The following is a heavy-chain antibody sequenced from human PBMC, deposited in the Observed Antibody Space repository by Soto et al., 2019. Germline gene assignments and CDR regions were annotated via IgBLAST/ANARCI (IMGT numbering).Heavy chain of an antibody. J-gene: IGHJ4*02. CDR2: IYYSGST. V-gene: IGHV4-31*03. D-gene: IGHD3-22*01. CDR3: ARAEGGWLLLTFDY. Sequence: SETLSLTCTVSGGSISSGGYYWSWIRQHPGKGLEWIGYIYYSGSTYYNPYLKSRVTISVDTSKNQFSLKLSSVTAADTAVYYCARAEGGWLLLTFDYWGQGTLVTVSS. CDR1: GGSISSGGYY.